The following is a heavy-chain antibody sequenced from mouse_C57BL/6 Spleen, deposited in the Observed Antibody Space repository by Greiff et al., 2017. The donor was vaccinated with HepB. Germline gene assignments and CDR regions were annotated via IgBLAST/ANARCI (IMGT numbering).Heavy chain of an antibody. CDR1: GYTFTSYG. CDR3: ARSDDTHWYFDV. CDR2: IYPRSGNT. V-gene: IGHV1-81*01. Sequence: VQLKESGAELARPGASVKLSCKASGYTFTSYGISWVKQRTGQGLEWIGEIYPRSGNTYYNEKFKGKATLTADKSSSTAYMELRSLTSEDSAVYFCARSDDTHWYFDVWGTGTTVTVSS. J-gene: IGHJ1*03. D-gene: IGHD2-12*01.